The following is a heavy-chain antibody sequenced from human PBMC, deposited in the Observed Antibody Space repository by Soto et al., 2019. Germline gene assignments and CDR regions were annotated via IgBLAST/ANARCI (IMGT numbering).Heavy chain of an antibody. V-gene: IGHV3-23*01. J-gene: IGHJ3*02. CDR2: ISPSGGAT. CDR3: AKDYRPGIGDAFDI. CDR1: GLTFSKYT. Sequence: GGSLRLSCVVSGLTFSKYTMSWVRQAPGKGLEWVSGISPSGGATYYADSAKGRFTISRDKSKNTVYLQMNSLRAEDTALYYCAKDYRPGIGDAFDIWGQGTMVTVSS. D-gene: IGHD1-1*01.